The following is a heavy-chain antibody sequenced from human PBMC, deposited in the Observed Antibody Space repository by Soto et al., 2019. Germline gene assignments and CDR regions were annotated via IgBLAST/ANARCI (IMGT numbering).Heavy chain of an antibody. CDR1: GYTFTGYY. D-gene: IGHD3-22*01. V-gene: IGHV1-2*04. CDR3: ARELTHSSGYYYRPLGMDV. CDR2: INPNSGGT. J-gene: IGHJ6*02. Sequence: GASVKVSCKASGYTFTGYYMHWVRQAPGQGLEWMGWINPNSGGTNYAQKFQGWVTMTRDTSISTAYMELSRLRSDDTAVYYCARELTHSSGYYYRPLGMDVWGQGTTVTVSS.